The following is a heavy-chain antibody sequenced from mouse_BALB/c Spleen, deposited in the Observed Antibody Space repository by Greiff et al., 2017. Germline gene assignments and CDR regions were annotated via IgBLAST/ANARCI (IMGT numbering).Heavy chain of an antibody. D-gene: IGHD2-10*02. CDR2: ISDGGSYT. J-gene: IGHJ3*01. Sequence: EVKLVESGGDLVKPGGSLKLSCAASGFTFSDYYMYWVRQTPEKRLEWVATISDGGSYTYYPDSVKGRFTISRDNAKNNLYLQMSSLKSEDTAMYYCARDTYGNYAWFAYWGQGTLVTVSA. CDR1: GFTFSDYY. V-gene: IGHV5-4*02. CDR3: ARDTYGNYAWFAY.